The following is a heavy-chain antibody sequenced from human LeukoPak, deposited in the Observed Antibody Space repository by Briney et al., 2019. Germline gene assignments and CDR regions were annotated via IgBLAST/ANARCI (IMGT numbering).Heavy chain of an antibody. CDR1: GFTFSTYG. CDR3: AKGVGGYCSSASCYNGPFDY. D-gene: IGHD2-2*02. J-gene: IGHJ4*02. V-gene: IGHV3-30*02. CDR2: IRYDGSNK. Sequence: GGSLRLSCAASGFTFSTYGMHWVRQAPGKGLEWVTFIRYDGSNKYYADSVKGRFTISRDNSKNTLYLQMNSLRAEDTAVYYCAKGVGGYCSSASCYNGPFDYWGQGTLVTVSS.